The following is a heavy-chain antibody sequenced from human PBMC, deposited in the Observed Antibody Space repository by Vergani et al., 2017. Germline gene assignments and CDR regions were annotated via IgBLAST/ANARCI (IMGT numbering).Heavy chain of an antibody. V-gene: IGHV1-46*01. J-gene: IGHJ4*02. CDR2: INPSGGST. CDR1: GYTFTRYY. D-gene: IGHD3-10*01. CDR3: VRVGWFGESPTIPVGSDY. Sequence: QVQLVQSGAEVKKPGASVKVSCKASGYTFTRYYMHWVRQAPGQRLEWLGIINPSGGSTSYAQKFQGIVTMTRDTSTSTVYMELSSLRSEDTAEDYCVRVGWFGESPTIPVGSDYWGQGTLVTVSS.